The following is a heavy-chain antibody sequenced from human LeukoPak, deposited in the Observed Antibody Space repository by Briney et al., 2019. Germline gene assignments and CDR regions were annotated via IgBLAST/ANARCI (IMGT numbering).Heavy chain of an antibody. CDR3: ARRTDSTSWYFGL. J-gene: IGHJ2*01. D-gene: IGHD3/OR15-3a*01. CDR1: GFTFSSYS. Sequence: GGSLRLSCAASGFTFSSYSMNWVRQAPGKGLEWVSSISSSSSYIYYADSVKGRFTISRDNAKNSLYLQMNSLRAEDTAVYYCARRTDSTSWYFGLWGRGTLVTVSS. V-gene: IGHV3-21*01. CDR2: ISSSSSYI.